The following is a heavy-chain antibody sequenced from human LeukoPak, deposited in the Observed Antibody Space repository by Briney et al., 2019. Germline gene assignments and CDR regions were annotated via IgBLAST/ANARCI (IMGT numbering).Heavy chain of an antibody. CDR2: INCNSGGT. J-gene: IGHJ6*03. V-gene: IGHV1-2*02. CDR3: ARVGYSSSWYLGYMDV. D-gene: IGHD6-13*01. CDR1: GYTFTGYY. Sequence: ASVKVSCKAPGYTFTGYYIHWVRQAPGQGLEWMGWINCNSGGTNYAQKFQGRVTMTRDTSISTAYMELSRLRSDDTAVYYCARVGYSSSWYLGYMDVWGKGTTVTISS.